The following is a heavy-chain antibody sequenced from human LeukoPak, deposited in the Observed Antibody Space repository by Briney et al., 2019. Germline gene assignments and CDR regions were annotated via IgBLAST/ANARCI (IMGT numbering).Heavy chain of an antibody. Sequence: ASVKVSCMASGYTFTGYYMHWVRQAPGQGLEWMGWINPNSGGTKYAQNFQGRVTMTRDTSISTAYMDLRGLRSDDTAIYYCARLGNSSHPYFDYWRQGTLVTVSS. CDR1: GYTFTGYY. CDR3: ARLGNSSHPYFDY. CDR2: INPNSGGT. J-gene: IGHJ4*02. V-gene: IGHV1-2*02. D-gene: IGHD6-13*01.